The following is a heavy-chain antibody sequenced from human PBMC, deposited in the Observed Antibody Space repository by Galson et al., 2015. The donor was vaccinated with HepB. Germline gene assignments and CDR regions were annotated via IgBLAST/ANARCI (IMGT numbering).Heavy chain of an antibody. CDR3: ARGRALIQRFVDFDY. CDR2: IIPILGTT. CDR1: GGTFSGYA. D-gene: IGHD5-18*01. Sequence: SVKVSCKASGGTFSGYAINWVRQAPGQGLEWIGGIIPILGTTYYAQKFQGRVTIAAGESTNTAYMGLSSLRSDDTAVYYCARGRALIQRFVDFDYWGQGTPVTVSS. J-gene: IGHJ4*02. V-gene: IGHV1-69*13.